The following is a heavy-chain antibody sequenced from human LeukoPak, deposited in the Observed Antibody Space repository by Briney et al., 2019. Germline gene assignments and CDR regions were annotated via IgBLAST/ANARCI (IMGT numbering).Heavy chain of an antibody. D-gene: IGHD2-21*01. Sequence: SETLSLTCTVSGGSISSYYRSWIRQPPGKGLEWIGYIYYSGSTNYNPSLKSRVTISVDTSKNQFSLRLSSVTAADTAVYYCARVYCGGDCFDYWGQGTLVTVSS. CDR3: ARVYCGGDCFDY. V-gene: IGHV4-59*01. CDR1: GGSISSYY. J-gene: IGHJ4*02. CDR2: IYYSGST.